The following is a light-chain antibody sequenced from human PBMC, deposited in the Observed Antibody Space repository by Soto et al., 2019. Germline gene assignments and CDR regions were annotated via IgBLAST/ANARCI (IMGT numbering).Light chain of an antibody. Sequence: EILMTQSPSTLAGSPGEIATLSCRASQSVSSNLAWYQQKPGQAPRLLMYDASNRATGIPARFSGSGSGTDFTLTISSIEHEDFAVHYCQQRSNWPPITFGQGTRLEIK. V-gene: IGKV3-11*01. CDR3: QQRSNWPPIT. CDR1: QSVSSN. J-gene: IGKJ5*01. CDR2: DAS.